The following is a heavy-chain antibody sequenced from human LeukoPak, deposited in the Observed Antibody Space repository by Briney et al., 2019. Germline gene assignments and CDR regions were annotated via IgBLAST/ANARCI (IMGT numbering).Heavy chain of an antibody. Sequence: SETLSLTCTVSGGSISSYYWSWIRQPAGKGLEWIGRIYTSGSTNYNPSLKSRVTISVETSKNHFSLKLSSVTAADTAVYYCARDTLSYYYYGMDVWGQGTTVTVSS. CDR2: IYTSGST. V-gene: IGHV4-4*07. CDR1: GGSISSYY. J-gene: IGHJ6*02. CDR3: ARDTLSYYYYGMDV.